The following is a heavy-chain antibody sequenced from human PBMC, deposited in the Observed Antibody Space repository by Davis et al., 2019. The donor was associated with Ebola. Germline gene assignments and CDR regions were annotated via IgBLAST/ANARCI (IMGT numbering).Heavy chain of an antibody. CDR2: ISVSGGST. CDR1: GFTFTNYA. CDR3: AKAVSVTYYAFDY. D-gene: IGHD1-26*01. V-gene: IGHV3-23*01. J-gene: IGHJ4*02. Sequence: PGGSLRLSCAASGFTFTNYAMGWVRQAPGKGLEWVSGISVSGGSTYYADSVKGRFTISRDNSKNTVYLEMNSLRAEDTAVYSCAKAVSVTYYAFDYWGQGTLVTVSS.